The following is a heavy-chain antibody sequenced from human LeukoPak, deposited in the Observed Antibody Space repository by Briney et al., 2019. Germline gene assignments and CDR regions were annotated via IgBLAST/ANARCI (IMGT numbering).Heavy chain of an antibody. CDR3: ARASFDDGSSGY. J-gene: IGHJ4*02. Sequence: SETLSLTCAVSGDSISSPYYWAWIRQSPERGLEWIASLHHKGTTFLNPSLKSRVAISRDTSKEQFSLNLISVTAADTAVYYCARASFDDGSSGYWGQGILVTVSS. D-gene: IGHD1-26*01. CDR2: LHHKGTT. V-gene: IGHV4-38-2*01. CDR1: GDSISSPYY.